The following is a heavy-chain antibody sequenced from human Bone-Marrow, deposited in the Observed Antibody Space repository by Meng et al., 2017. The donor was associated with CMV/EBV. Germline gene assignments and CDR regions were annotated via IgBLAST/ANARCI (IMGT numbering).Heavy chain of an antibody. CDR1: GYTFTSYE. Sequence: ASVKVSCKASGYTFTSYEINWVRQATGQGLEWMGWMNPNSGNTGYAQKFQGRVTMTRNTSISTAYMELSSLRSEDTAVYYCARGDIVVVPAAIQYYYYGMDVWGQGTTVTVSS. V-gene: IGHV1-8*02. CDR2: MNPNSGNT. J-gene: IGHJ6*02. CDR3: ARGDIVVVPAAIQYYYYGMDV. D-gene: IGHD2-2*02.